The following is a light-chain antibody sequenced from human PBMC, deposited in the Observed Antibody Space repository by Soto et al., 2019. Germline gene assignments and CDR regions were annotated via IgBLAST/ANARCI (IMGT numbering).Light chain of an antibody. CDR2: GAS. CDR1: QTVTSRY. V-gene: IGKV3-20*01. CDR3: QQYGGSPGT. J-gene: IGKJ1*01. Sequence: ELVLTQSPGTLSLSPGGRHTLPCTASQTVTSRYLAWYQQKPGQAPRPXIFGASIRDTGIPDRFSGSGSGTDFTLTISRLESEDCAVYYFQQYGGSPGTFGQGTKV.